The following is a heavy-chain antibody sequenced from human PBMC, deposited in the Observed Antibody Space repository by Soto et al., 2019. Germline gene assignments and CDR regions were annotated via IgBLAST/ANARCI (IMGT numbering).Heavy chain of an antibody. D-gene: IGHD3-22*01. Sequence: QVQLQESGPGLVKPSQTLSLTCTVSGGSXXXXXXXXXRIXQXPGXGLRWIGYIAGSGRTYYYPSLKRRLTXSVDXXKKQFXLXLXXXTAXDTXVYYCATLFNYYYSRGYAEYYFGYWGQGTLVTVSS. J-gene: IGHJ4*02. CDR1: GGSXXXXXXX. CDR3: ATLFNYYYSRGYAEYYFGY. V-gene: IGHV4-31*03. CDR2: IAGSGRT.